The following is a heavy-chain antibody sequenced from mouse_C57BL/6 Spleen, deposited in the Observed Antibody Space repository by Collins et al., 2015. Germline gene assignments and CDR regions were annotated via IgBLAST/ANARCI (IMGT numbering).Heavy chain of an antibody. Sequence: QVQLQQSGAELVRPGTSVKVSCKASGYAFTNYLIEWVKQRPGQGLEWIGVINPGGGGTNYNEKFKGKATLTADKSSSTAYMQLSSLTSDDSAVYFCARDYGNPYWYFDVWGAGTTVTVSS. J-gene: IGHJ1*01. D-gene: IGHD2-1*01. CDR2: INPGGGGT. CDR3: ARDYGNPYWYFDV. V-gene: IGHV1-54*01. CDR1: GYAFTNYL.